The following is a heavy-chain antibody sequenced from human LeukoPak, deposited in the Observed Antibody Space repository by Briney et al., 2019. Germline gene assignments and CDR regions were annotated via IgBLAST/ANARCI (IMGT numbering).Heavy chain of an antibody. CDR2: ISSSGST. D-gene: IGHD1-14*01. Sequence: PSETLSLTCTVSGDSISSGDYYWSWIRQPAGKGLEWIGRISSSGSTNYNPSLKSRVTISVDTSKNQFSLKLSSVTAADTAVYYCARYNPTSARFDYWGQGTLVTVSS. CDR3: ARYNPTSARFDY. J-gene: IGHJ4*02. V-gene: IGHV4-61*02. CDR1: GDSISSGDYY.